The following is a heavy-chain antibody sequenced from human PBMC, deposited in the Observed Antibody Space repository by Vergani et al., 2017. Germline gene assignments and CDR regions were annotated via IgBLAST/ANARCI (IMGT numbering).Heavy chain of an antibody. CDR3: VKEGRYNWNFYYGMDV. D-gene: IGHD1-20*01. CDR1: GFTFSSYA. Sequence: EVQLLESGGGLVQPGGSLRLSCAASGFTFSSYAMSWVRQAPGKGLEWVSAISGSGGSTYYADSVKGRFTISRDNSKNTLYLQMSSLRAEDTAVYYCVKEGRYNWNFYYGMDVWGQGTTVTVSS. V-gene: IGHV3-23*01. CDR2: ISGSGGST. J-gene: IGHJ6*02.